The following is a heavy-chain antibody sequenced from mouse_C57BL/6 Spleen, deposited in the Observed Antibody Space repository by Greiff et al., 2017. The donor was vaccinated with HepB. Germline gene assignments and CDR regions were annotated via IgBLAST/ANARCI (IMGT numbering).Heavy chain of an antibody. J-gene: IGHJ2*01. V-gene: IGHV1-19*01. D-gene: IGHD1-1*01. Sequence: EVQLQQSGPVLVKPGASVKMSCKASGYTFTDYYMNWVKQSHGQSLEWIGVINPYNGGTSYNQKFKGKATLTVDKSSSTAYMELNSLTSEDSAVYNGAREGNYYGRSSGLNYWGQGTTHTVSS. CDR2: INPYNGGT. CDR1: GYTFTDYY. CDR3: AREGNYYGRSSGLNY.